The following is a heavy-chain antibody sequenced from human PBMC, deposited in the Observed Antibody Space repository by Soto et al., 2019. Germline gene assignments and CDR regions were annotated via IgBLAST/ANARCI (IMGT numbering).Heavy chain of an antibody. CDR1: GFPFSSYG. CDR2: IWYDGSNK. CDR3: AKWLPYDSSGSALDY. V-gene: IGHV3-33*06. Sequence: PGGSLRLSCAASGFPFSSYGMHWVRQAPGKGLDWVAVIWYDGSNKDYADSVRGRFTISRDNHKNTLYLQMNSLRAEDTAVYYCAKWLPYDSSGSALDYWGQGTLVTVSS. D-gene: IGHD3-22*01. J-gene: IGHJ4*02.